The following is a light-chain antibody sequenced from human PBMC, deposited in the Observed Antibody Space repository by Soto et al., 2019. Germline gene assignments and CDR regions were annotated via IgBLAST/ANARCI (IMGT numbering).Light chain of an antibody. CDR1: QSVSSY. V-gene: IGKV3-15*01. Sequence: EIVLTQSPATLSLSPGEIATLSCSASQSVSSYLAWYQQKPGQAPRLLIYGASTRPTGIPARFSGSGSGTDFTLTISSLQSEDFAVYYCQQYNDWPLTFGGGTKVDIK. J-gene: IGKJ4*01. CDR2: GAS. CDR3: QQYNDWPLT.